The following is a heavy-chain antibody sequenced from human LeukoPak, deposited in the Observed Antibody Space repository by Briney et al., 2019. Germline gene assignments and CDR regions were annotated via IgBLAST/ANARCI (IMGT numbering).Heavy chain of an antibody. CDR2: IYYSGST. CDR3: ARVQYSSSWYGEFDP. V-gene: IGHV4-59*01. D-gene: IGHD6-13*01. CDR1: GGSISRYY. Sequence: PSETLSLTCTVSGGSISRYYWSWIRQPPGKGLEWIGYIYYSGSTNYNPSLKSRVTISVDTSKNQFSLKLSSVTAADTAVYYCARVQYSSSWYGEFDPWGQGTLVTVSS. J-gene: IGHJ5*02.